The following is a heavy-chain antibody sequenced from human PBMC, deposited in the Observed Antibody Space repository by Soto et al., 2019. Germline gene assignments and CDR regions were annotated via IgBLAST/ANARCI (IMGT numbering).Heavy chain of an antibody. V-gene: IGHV3-23*01. CDR1: GFTFRSYI. J-gene: IGHJ4*02. CDR2: IVADSSET. D-gene: IGHD4-4*01. Sequence: GGSLRLCCAASGFTFRSYIMSWVRQAPGRGLERVATIVADSSETYYADSVKGRFTISRDNYKNTLYLQMSSLRTEDTAVYYCARDRRPQVTVNFDYWGQGTPVTVSS. CDR3: ARDRRPQVTVNFDY.